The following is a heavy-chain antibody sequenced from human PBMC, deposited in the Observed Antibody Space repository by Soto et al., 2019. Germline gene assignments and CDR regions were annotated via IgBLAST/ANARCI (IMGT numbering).Heavy chain of an antibody. CDR1: GVTVSSYA. D-gene: IGHD3-9*01. CDR2: ISGSGDST. CDR3: ATTQGYFDWLDYYYLDV. Sequence: GGSLRLSCAASGVTVSSYAMSWVRQAPGKGLEGVSTISGSGDSTYYADSVKGRFTISRDNSKNTLYLEMNSLRAEDTAEYYCATTQGYFDWLDYYYLDVWGKGTTVTVSS. J-gene: IGHJ6*03. V-gene: IGHV3-23*01.